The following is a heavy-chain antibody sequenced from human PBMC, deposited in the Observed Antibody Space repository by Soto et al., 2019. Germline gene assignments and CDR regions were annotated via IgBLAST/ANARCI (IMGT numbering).Heavy chain of an antibody. CDR3: ARDSSTRGPPEGPEYYFDY. D-gene: IGHD2-2*01. CDR1: GFTFSSYG. J-gene: IGHJ4*02. Sequence: QVQLVESGGGVVQPGRSLRLSCAASGFTFSSYGMHWVRQAPGKGLEWVAVIWYDGSNKYYADSVKGRFTISRDNSKNTLYLQMKSLRAEDTAVYYCARDSSTRGPPEGPEYYFDYWGQGTLVTVSS. V-gene: IGHV3-33*01. CDR2: IWYDGSNK.